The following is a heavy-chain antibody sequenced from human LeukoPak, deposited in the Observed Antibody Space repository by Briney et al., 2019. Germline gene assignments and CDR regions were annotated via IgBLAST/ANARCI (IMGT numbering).Heavy chain of an antibody. J-gene: IGHJ4*02. Sequence: PSETLSLTCTVSGGSISSSSYSWGWIRQPPGKGLEWIGSIYYSGSTYYNPSLKSRVTISVDTSKNQFSLKLSSVTAADTAVYYCAGTSGYCSGGSCYSDYWGQGTLVTVSS. CDR1: GGSISSSSYS. CDR2: IYYSGST. V-gene: IGHV4-39*01. D-gene: IGHD2-15*01. CDR3: AGTSGYCSGGSCYSDY.